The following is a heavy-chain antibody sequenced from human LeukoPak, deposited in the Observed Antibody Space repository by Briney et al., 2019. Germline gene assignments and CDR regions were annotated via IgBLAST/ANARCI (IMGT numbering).Heavy chain of an antibody. CDR3: AKDRIPSSGWESDF. D-gene: IGHD3-22*01. CDR2: ISRSGSTV. J-gene: IGHJ4*02. V-gene: IGHV3-48*03. Sequence: GGSLRLSCAASGFTFSSYEMNWVRQAPGKGLEWVSYISRSGSTVYYADSVKGRFTISRDNSKNTLYLQMNSLRAEDTALYYCAKDRIPSSGWESDFWGQGTLVTVSS. CDR1: GFTFSSYE.